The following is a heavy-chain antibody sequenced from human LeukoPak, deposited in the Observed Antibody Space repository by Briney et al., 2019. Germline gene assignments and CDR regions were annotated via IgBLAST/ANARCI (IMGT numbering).Heavy chain of an antibody. CDR1: GYTFTSYG. CDR2: ISAYNGNT. J-gene: IGHJ6*03. V-gene: IGHV1-18*01. Sequence: ASVKVSCKASGYTFTSYGISWVRQAPGQGLEWMGWISAYNGNTNYAQKLQGRVTMTTDTSTGTAYMELRSLRSDDTAVYYCARDEYGDYGPGHYYYYMDVWGKGTTVTVSS. CDR3: ARDEYGDYGPGHYYYYMDV. D-gene: IGHD4-17*01.